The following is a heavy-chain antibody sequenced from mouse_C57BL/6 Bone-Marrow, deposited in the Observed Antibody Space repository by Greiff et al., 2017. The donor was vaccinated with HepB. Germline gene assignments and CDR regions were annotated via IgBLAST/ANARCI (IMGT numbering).Heavy chain of an antibody. CDR3: TPYDGYYPRMDY. Sequence: VQLQQSGAELVRPGASVKLSCTASGFNIKDYYMHWVKQRPEQGLEWIGRIDPEDGDTEYAPKFQGKATMTADTSSNTAYLQLSSLTSEDTAVDYCTPYDGYYPRMDYWGQGTSVTVSS. CDR2: IDPEDGDT. V-gene: IGHV14-1*01. D-gene: IGHD2-3*01. CDR1: GFNIKDYY. J-gene: IGHJ4*01.